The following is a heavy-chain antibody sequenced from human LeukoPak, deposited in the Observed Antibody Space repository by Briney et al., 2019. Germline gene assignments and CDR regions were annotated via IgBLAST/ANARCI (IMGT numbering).Heavy chain of an antibody. V-gene: IGHV4-61*02. D-gene: IGHD5/OR15-5a*01. CDR3: ARDSRVSDAFDI. CDR2: IYTSGST. Sequence: PSETLSLTCTVSGGSISSGSYYWSWIRQPAGKGLEWIGRIYTSGSTKYNPSLKSRVTITVDRSKNQFSLRLSSVTAADTAVYYYARDSRVSDAFDIWGQGTMVTVSS. CDR1: GGSISSGSYY. J-gene: IGHJ3*02.